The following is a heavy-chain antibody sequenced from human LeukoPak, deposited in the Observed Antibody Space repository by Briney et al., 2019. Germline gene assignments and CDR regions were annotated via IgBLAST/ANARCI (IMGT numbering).Heavy chain of an antibody. CDR2: INPNSGGT. CDR3: ARGIVAMTYYFDY. J-gene: IGHJ4*02. D-gene: IGHD5-12*01. V-gene: IGHV1-2*02. CDR1: GYTFTGYY. Sequence: ASVKVSCKASGYTFTGYYMHWVRQAPGQGLEWMGWINPNSGGTNYAQKFQGRVTMTRDTSISTAYMELSRLRSDDTAVYYCARGIVAMTYYFDYWGQGTLVTVSS.